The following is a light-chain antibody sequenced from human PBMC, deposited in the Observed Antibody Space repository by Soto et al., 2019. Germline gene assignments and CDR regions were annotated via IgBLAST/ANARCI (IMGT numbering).Light chain of an antibody. CDR3: GTGDTSLSAYV. J-gene: IGLJ1*01. CDR1: SSDIGNND. Sequence: QSVLTQPPSVSAAPGQKVTISCSGSSSDIGNNDVSWYQQLPGKVPKVLIYDNNNRPSGIPDRISGSKSGTSATLGITGLQTGDEADYYCGTGDTSLSAYVFGTGTKLTVL. CDR2: DNN. V-gene: IGLV1-51*01.